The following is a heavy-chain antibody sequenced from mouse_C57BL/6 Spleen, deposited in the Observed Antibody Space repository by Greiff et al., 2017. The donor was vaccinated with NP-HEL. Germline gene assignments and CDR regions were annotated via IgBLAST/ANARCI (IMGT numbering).Heavy chain of an antibody. V-gene: IGHV5-4*01. J-gene: IGHJ4*01. CDR3: ARDHGYYAMDY. CDR2: ISDGGSYT. Sequence: EVQGVESGGGLVKPGGSLKLSCAASGFTFSSYAMSWVRQTPEKRLEWVATISDGGSYTYYPDNVKGRFTISRDNAKNNLYLQMSHLKSEDTAMYYCARDHGYYAMDYWGQGTSVTVSS. CDR1: GFTFSSYA.